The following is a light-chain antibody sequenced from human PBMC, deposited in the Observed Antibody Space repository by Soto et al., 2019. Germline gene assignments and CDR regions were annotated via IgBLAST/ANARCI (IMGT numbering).Light chain of an antibody. CDR1: QSVSSSY. Sequence: EIVLTQSPGTLSLSPGERTTLSCRASQSVSSSYLAWYQQKPGQAPRLLIYGASGRATGIPDRFSGSGSGTAFTLTISRLEPEDFAVYYCQQYKGHTFGQGTKLEIK. J-gene: IGKJ2*01. CDR3: QQYKGHT. CDR2: GAS. V-gene: IGKV3-20*01.